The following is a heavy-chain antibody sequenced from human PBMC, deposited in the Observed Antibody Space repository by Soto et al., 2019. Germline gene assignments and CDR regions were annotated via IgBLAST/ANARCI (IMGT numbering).Heavy chain of an antibody. V-gene: IGHV4-59*01. D-gene: IGHD6-19*01. J-gene: IGHJ4*02. CDR3: ARSVAVPGAHIDY. CDR1: GGSISGSY. Sequence: SETLSLTCSVSGGSISGSYWSWIRQSPGKGLEWLGYVYYTGSTNYSPSLGSRVSISVDTSKNEFSLRLGSVTAADTAVYFCARSVAVPGAHIDYWGQGTQVTVSS. CDR2: VYYTGST.